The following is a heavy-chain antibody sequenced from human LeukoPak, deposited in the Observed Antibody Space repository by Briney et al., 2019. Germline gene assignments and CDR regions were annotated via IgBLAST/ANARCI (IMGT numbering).Heavy chain of an antibody. D-gene: IGHD6-19*01. Sequence: SETLSLTCTVSGGSISSSSYYWGWIRQPPGKGLEWIGSIYYSRSTYYNPSLKSRVTISVDTSKNQFSLKLSSVTAADTAVYYCARRGSGWYYFDYWGQGTLVTVSS. CDR2: IYYSRST. CDR1: GGSISSSSYY. J-gene: IGHJ4*02. CDR3: ARRGSGWYYFDY. V-gene: IGHV4-39*01.